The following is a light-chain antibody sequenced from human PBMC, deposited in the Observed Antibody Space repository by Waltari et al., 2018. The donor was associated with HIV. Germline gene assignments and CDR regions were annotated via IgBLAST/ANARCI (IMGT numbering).Light chain of an antibody. CDR2: WAS. V-gene: IGKV4-1*01. Sequence: DIQMTQSPSSLSASVGDRVTINCKSSQSVLYSSNNKNYLAWYQQKPGQPPKLLIYWASTRESGVPDRFSGSESGTDFTLTISSLQAEDVAVYYCQQYFSTPWTFGQGTKVEIK. J-gene: IGKJ1*01. CDR3: QQYFSTPWT. CDR1: QSVLYSSNNKNY.